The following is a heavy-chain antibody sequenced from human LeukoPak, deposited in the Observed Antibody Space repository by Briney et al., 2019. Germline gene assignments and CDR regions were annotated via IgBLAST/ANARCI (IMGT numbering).Heavy chain of an antibody. Sequence: SGTLSLTCTVSGGSISSYYWSWIRQPPGKGLEWIGCIYYSGSTNYNPSLKSRVTISVDTSKNQFSLKLSSVTAADTAVYYCAREPRSPGGRGRPFDFWGQGTLVTVSS. CDR1: GGSISSYY. V-gene: IGHV4-59*01. CDR2: IYYSGST. J-gene: IGHJ4*02. CDR3: AREPRSPGGRGRPFDF. D-gene: IGHD2-15*01.